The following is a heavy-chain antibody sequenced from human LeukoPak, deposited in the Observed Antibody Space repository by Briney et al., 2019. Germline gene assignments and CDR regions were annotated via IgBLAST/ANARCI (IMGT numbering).Heavy chain of an antibody. CDR3: ARDLVGVFDY. Sequence: GGSLRLSCSASGFTVITSFMSWVRQAPGKGLEWVSVIYSGGSTYYADSVKGRFTISRDNSKNTLYLQMNSLRAEDTAVYYCARDLVGVFDYWGQGTLVTASS. D-gene: IGHD2-8*02. CDR1: GFTVITSF. J-gene: IGHJ4*02. CDR2: IYSGGST. V-gene: IGHV3-53*01.